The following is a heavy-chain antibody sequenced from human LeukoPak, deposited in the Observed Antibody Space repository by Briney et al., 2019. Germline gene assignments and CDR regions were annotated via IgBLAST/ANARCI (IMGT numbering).Heavy chain of an antibody. Sequence: GGSLRLPCAASGLTFSSYAMSWVRQAPGKGLEWVSAIGGSGGSTYYADSVKGRFTISRDNSKNTLYLQMNSLRAEDTAVYYCAKSRGYSYGYSDYWGQGTLVTVSS. CDR3: AKSRGYSYGYSDY. J-gene: IGHJ4*02. CDR1: GLTFSSYA. D-gene: IGHD5-18*01. V-gene: IGHV3-23*01. CDR2: IGGSGGST.